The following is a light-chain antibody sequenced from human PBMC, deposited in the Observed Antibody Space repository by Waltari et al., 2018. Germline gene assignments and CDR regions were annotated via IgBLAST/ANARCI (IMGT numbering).Light chain of an antibody. CDR1: SSNIGAGYY. CDR2: ENN. CDR3: SAWDSSLSTVL. V-gene: IGLV1-40*01. J-gene: IGLJ2*01. Sequence: SVLTQPPSASGAPGQRVTISCTGSSSNIGAGYYVSWYQQFPRTAPKLLIYENNKRPSGVSDRFSGSKSGTSASLTITGLQSEDEADYYCSAWDSSLSTVLFGGGTRLTVL.